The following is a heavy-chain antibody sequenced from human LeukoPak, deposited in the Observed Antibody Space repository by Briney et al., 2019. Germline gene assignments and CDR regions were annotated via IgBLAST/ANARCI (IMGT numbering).Heavy chain of an antibody. V-gene: IGHV1-18*01. Sequence: ASVKVSCKASGYTFTSYGISWVRQAPEPGLEWMGWISAYNGNTNYAQKLQGRVTMTTDTSTSTAYIEMRSLRSDDTAVYDCARDRLFRCFDWLLYKANWCDPWGQGTLVTVSS. J-gene: IGHJ5*02. CDR3: ARDRLFRCFDWLLYKANWCDP. CDR1: GYTFTSYG. D-gene: IGHD3-9*01. CDR2: ISAYNGNT.